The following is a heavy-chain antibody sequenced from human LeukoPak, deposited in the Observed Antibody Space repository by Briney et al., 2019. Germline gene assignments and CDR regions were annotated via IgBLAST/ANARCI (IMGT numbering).Heavy chain of an antibody. CDR2: MYHSGST. CDR1: GYSISRGYY. J-gene: IGHJ4*02. D-gene: IGHD3-10*01. Sequence: PSETLSLTCTVSGYSISRGYYWGWIRQPPGQGLEWIGSMYHSGSTYYNPSLRSRVTISADTSKNHFSLKLTSVTAADTAVYYCARDQTYSGSGIYTYFDYWGQGILVTVSS. CDR3: ARDQTYSGSGIYTYFDY. V-gene: IGHV4-38-2*02.